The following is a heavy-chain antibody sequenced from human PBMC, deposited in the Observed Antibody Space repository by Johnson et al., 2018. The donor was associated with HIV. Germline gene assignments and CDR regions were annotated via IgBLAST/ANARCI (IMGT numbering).Heavy chain of an antibody. D-gene: IGHD3-10*01. CDR2: IRWDGAIT. Sequence: VQLVESGGVVVQPGGSLRLSCAASGFTFDDYAMHWVRQAPGNGLEWVSLIRWDGAITHYADSVKGRFTISRDNSRNSLYLQMKSLRPEDTALYYFARAEIYEGRVGDFAFDIWGRGTMVTVSS. CDR3: ARAEIYEGRVGDFAFDI. J-gene: IGHJ3*02. CDR1: GFTFDDYA. V-gene: IGHV3-43D*03.